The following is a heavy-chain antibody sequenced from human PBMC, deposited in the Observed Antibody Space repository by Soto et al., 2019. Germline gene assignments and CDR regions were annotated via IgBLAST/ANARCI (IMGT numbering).Heavy chain of an antibody. D-gene: IGHD1-1*01. CDR3: ARDRLDNWNDDDYYYYGMDV. V-gene: IGHV6-1*01. CDR1: GDSVSSNSAA. Sequence: KQSQTLSLTCAISGDSVSSNSAAWNWIRQSPSRGLEWLGRTYYRSKWYNDYAVSVKSRITINPDTSKNQFSLQLNSVTPEDTAVYYCARDRLDNWNDDDYYYYGMDVWGQGTTVTVSS. J-gene: IGHJ6*02. CDR2: TYYRSKWYN.